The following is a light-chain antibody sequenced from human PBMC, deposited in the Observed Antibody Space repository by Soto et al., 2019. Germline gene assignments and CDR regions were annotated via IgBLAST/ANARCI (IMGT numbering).Light chain of an antibody. CDR3: QQYGSSSEIT. CDR1: QSVSTSY. J-gene: IGKJ5*01. V-gene: IGKV3-20*01. CDR2: GAS. Sequence: DIVVTQSPLSLPVTPGEPATLSCRASQSVSTSYLAWYQQKPGQAPRLLIYGASSRATGFPDRFSGSGSGTDFTLTISGLEPEDSAVYYCQQYGSSSEITFGQGTRLEIK.